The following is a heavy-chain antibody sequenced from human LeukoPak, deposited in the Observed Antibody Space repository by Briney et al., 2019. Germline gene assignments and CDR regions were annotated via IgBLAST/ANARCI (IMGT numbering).Heavy chain of an antibody. CDR1: GGTFSSYA. V-gene: IGHV1-18*01. D-gene: IGHD6-13*01. CDR3: ARDSSSLKGMDV. J-gene: IGHJ6*02. Sequence: GASVKVSCKASGGTFSSYAISWVRQAPGQGLEWMGWISAYNGNTNYAQKLQGRVTMTTDTSTSTAYMELRSLRSDDTAVYYCARDSSSLKGMDVWGQGTTVTVSS. CDR2: ISAYNGNT.